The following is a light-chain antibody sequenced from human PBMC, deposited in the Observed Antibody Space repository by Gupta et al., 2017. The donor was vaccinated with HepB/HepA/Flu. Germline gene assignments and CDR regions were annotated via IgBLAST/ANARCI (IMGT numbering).Light chain of an antibody. CDR3: QQSYSTPLT. CDR1: QSISSY. V-gene: IGKV1-39*01. CDR2: AAS. J-gene: IGKJ4*01. Sequence: DIQMTQSPSSLSASVGDRVTITCRASQSISSYLNWYQQKPGKAPNLLIYAASSLQSGVPSRFSGSGSCTDFTLTISSLQPEDFATFYCQQSYSTPLTFGGGTKVEIK.